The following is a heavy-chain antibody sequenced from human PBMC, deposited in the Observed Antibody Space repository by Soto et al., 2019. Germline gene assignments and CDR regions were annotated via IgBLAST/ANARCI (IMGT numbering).Heavy chain of an antibody. J-gene: IGHJ6*02. Sequence: GGSLRLSCAASGFTFTNYAMSWVRLAPGQGLEWVSTIPGSGGHKLHPEYADSVKGRFTISRDNSKDTLYLQMDSLSAEDTAVYYCTKDIASDWGSMDFWGQGTTVTVSS. V-gene: IGHV3-23*01. CDR1: GFTFTNYA. CDR3: TKDIASDWGSMDF. D-gene: IGHD7-27*01. CDR2: IPGSGGHKLHP.